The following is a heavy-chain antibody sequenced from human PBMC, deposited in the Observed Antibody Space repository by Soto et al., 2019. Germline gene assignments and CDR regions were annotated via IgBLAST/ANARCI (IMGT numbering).Heavy chain of an antibody. Sequence: PSETLSLTCTVSGGSISSYYWSWIRQPPGKGLEWIGYIYYSGSTNYNPSPKCRVTISVDTSKNQFSLKLSSVTAADTAVYYCASSRDGYSIDYWGQGTLVTVSS. D-gene: IGHD4-4*01. CDR2: IYYSGST. CDR1: GGSISSYY. V-gene: IGHV4-59*01. J-gene: IGHJ4*02. CDR3: ASSRDGYSIDY.